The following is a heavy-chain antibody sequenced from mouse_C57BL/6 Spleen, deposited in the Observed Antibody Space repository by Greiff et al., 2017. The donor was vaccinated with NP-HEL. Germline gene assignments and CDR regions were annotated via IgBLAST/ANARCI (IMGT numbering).Heavy chain of an antibody. V-gene: IGHV2-9*02. CDR2: IWAGGST. CDR1: GFSFTSYG. CDR3: ARLEII. D-gene: IGHD2-4*01. Sequence: VQLQESGPGLVAPSPSLSITCTASGFSFTSYGVHWVRQPPGKGLEWLGVIWAGGSTNYNSALMSRLSISKDNSKSQVFSKMNSLQTDDTAMYYCARLEIIWGQGTTLTVSS. J-gene: IGHJ2*01.